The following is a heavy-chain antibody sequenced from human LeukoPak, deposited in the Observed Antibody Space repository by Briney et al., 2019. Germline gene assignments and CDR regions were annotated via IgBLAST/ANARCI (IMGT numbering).Heavy chain of an antibody. D-gene: IGHD1-26*01. J-gene: IGHJ4*02. CDR2: INWNGGST. CDR1: GFTFDAHG. V-gene: IGHV3-20*04. Sequence: GGSLRLSCAAAGFTFDAHGMSWVRQAPGKGLECVSGINWNGGSTEYADSGKGRFNISRDNAKNSLYLQMNSLRVEDTALYYCARDPYGGGNYPPDYWGQGILVTVSS. CDR3: ARDPYGGGNYPPDY.